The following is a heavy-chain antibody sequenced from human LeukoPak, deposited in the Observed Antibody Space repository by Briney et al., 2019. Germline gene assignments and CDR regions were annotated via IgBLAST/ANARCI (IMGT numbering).Heavy chain of an antibody. J-gene: IGHJ5*02. CDR3: ARGAVAGPLGISWFDP. Sequence: SETLSLTCTVSGGSISSYYWSWIRQPPGKGLEWIEYIYYSGSTNYNPSLKSRVTISVDTSKNQFSLKLSSVTAADTAVYYCARGAVAGPLGISWFDPWGQGTLVTVSS. CDR1: GGSISSYY. V-gene: IGHV4-59*01. CDR2: IYYSGST. D-gene: IGHD6-19*01.